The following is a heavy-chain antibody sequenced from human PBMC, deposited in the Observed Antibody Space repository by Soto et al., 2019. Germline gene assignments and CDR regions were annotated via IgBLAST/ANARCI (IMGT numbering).Heavy chain of an antibody. CDR1: GYTFTSYY. CDR2: INPSGGST. V-gene: IGHV1-46*03. D-gene: IGHD3-10*01. CDR3: AINLLLNSYYHYGMYA. J-gene: IGHJ6*02. Sequence: ASVKVSCKASGYTFTSYYMHWVRQAPGQGLEWMGIINPSGGSTSYAQKFQGRVTMTRDTSTSTVYMELSSLRSEDTAVYYCAINLLLNSYYHYGMYAWGQRTTVPVS.